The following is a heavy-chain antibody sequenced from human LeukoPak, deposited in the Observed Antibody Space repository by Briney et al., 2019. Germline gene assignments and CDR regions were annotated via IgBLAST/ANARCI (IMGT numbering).Heavy chain of an antibody. CDR2: ISGSSTYI. CDR1: GFIFTNSS. Sequence: GGSLRLSCAASGFIFTNSSMNWVRRAPGKGLEWVASISGSSTYIYYADSMKGRFTISRDNAKKSLFLQMNSLSAEDTAVYYCARDSGYRAFDIWGQGTMVTVSS. V-gene: IGHV3-21*01. J-gene: IGHJ3*02. CDR3: ARDSGYRAFDI. D-gene: IGHD6-25*01.